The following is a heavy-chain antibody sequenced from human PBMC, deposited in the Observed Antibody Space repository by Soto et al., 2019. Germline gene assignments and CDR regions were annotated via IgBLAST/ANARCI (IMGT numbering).Heavy chain of an antibody. CDR3: AKDLEDVVVIAMGVFDY. Sequence: GGSLRLSCAASGFTFSSYAMSWVRQAPGKGLEWVSAISGSGGSTYYADSVKGRFTISRDNSKNTLYLQMNSLRAEDTAVYYCAKDLEDVVVIAMGVFDYWGQGTLVTVSS. CDR2: ISGSGGST. V-gene: IGHV3-23*01. J-gene: IGHJ4*02. CDR1: GFTFSSYA. D-gene: IGHD2-21*01.